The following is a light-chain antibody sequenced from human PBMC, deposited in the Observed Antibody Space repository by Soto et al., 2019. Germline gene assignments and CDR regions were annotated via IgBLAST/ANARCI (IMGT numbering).Light chain of an antibody. J-gene: IGLJ1*01. V-gene: IGLV1-40*01. CDR1: SSKIGAGYD. CDR2: GNS. Sequence: QSVLTQPPSVSGAPGQRVTISCTGSSSKIGAGYDVHWYQQLPGTAPKLLIYGNSNRPSGVPDRFSGSKSGTSASLAITGLQAEDEADYYCQSYDSSLSAPGVFGTGTKVTVL. CDR3: QSYDSSLSAPGV.